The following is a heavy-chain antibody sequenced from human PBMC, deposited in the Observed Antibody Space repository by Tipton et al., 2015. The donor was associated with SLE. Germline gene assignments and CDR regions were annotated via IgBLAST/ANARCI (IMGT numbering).Heavy chain of an antibody. CDR1: GFAFSSYS. V-gene: IGHV3-20*04. CDR2: IDWNGDST. Sequence: SLRLSCAAPGFAFSSYSMNWVRQAPGKGLEWVSGIDWNGDSTGYADSVKGRFTISRDNVKNSLYLQLNSLRAEDTALYYCARDTNYYDSSGYYTLFDYWGQGTLVTVSS. J-gene: IGHJ4*02. D-gene: IGHD3-22*01. CDR3: ARDTNYYDSSGYYTLFDY.